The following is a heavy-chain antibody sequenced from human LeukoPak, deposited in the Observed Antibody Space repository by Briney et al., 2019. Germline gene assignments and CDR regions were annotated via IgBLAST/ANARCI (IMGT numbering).Heavy chain of an antibody. Sequence: GGSLRLSCAASGFTFSSYAMSWVRQAPGKGLEWVSAISGSGGSTHYADSVKGRFTLSRDNPKNTLYLQMNSLRAEDTAVYYCAKCRIAAAGTEDYWGQGTLVTVSS. CDR1: GFTFSSYA. D-gene: IGHD6-13*01. CDR3: AKCRIAAAGTEDY. CDR2: ISGSGGST. V-gene: IGHV3-23*01. J-gene: IGHJ4*02.